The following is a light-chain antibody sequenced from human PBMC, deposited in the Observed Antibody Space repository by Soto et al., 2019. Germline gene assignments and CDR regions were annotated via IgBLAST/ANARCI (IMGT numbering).Light chain of an antibody. J-gene: IGKJ1*01. CDR2: GAS. V-gene: IGKV3D-15*01. Sequence: EIVMTQSPATLSVSPGERVTLSCRASQSVSSDLAWYHQKPGQAPRLLIYGASTRATGIPDRFSGSGSGTEFTLTISSLQSEDFAVYYCQQYNNWPRTFGQGTKVDIK. CDR3: QQYNNWPRT. CDR1: QSVSSD.